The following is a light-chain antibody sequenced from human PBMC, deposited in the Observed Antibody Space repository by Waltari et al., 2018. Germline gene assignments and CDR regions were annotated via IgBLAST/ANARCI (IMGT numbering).Light chain of an antibody. CDR3: QQYYSNPAT. CDR2: AAS. CDR1: QGISTY. Sequence: AIRITQSPSSLSASTGDRVTITCRAIQGISTYLAWYQQKPGKAPKVLVYAASTLQSGVPSRFSGSGSGTDFALTISCLQSEEFAIYYCQQYYSNPATFGQGTKVEIK. V-gene: IGKV1-8*01. J-gene: IGKJ1*01.